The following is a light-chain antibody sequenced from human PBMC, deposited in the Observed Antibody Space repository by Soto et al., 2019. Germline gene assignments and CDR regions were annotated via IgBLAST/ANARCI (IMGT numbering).Light chain of an antibody. CDR3: QQLNDYPLT. CDR2: GAS. CDR1: QGISSY. Sequence: QFTPSPSSLSASVGDRVTITCRASQGISSYLAWYQQQPGRAPKLLIYGASTLKSGVPSRFSGSGSGTGFTLTISSLQPEDSATYYCQQLNDYPLTFGGGTKVDIK. V-gene: IGKV1-9*01. J-gene: IGKJ4*01.